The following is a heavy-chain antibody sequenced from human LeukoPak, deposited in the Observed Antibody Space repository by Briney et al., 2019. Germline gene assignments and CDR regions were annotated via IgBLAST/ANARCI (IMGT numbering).Heavy chain of an antibody. CDR3: ARARVLLWFGEPRAVGYFDY. D-gene: IGHD3-10*01. J-gene: IGHJ4*02. Sequence: SETLSLTCAVYGGSFSGYYWSWIRQPPGKGLEWIGEINHSGSTNYNPPLKSRVTISVDTSKNQFSLKLSSVTAADTAVYYCARARVLLWFGEPRAVGYFDYWGQGTLVTVSS. CDR2: INHSGST. V-gene: IGHV4-34*01. CDR1: GGSFSGYY.